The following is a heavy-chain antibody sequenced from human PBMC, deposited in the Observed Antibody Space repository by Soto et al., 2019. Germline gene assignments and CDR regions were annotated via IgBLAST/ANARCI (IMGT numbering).Heavy chain of an antibody. CDR2: INHSGST. CDR3: ARGRNYTGDWFDP. D-gene: IGHD1-7*01. Sequence: QVQLRQWGAGLLKPPETLSLTCAVYGGSFSGYYWSWIRQPPGKGLEWIGEINHSGSTNYNPSLKSRVTISVDTSKNQFSLKLSSVTAADTAVYYCARGRNYTGDWFDPWGQGTLVTVSS. V-gene: IGHV4-34*01. CDR1: GGSFSGYY. J-gene: IGHJ5*02.